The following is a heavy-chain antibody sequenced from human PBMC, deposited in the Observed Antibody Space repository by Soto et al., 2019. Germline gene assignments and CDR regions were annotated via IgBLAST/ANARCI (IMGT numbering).Heavy chain of an antibody. CDR2: ISAYNGNT. CDR3: ARDALGYCSGGSCYSPDY. D-gene: IGHD2-15*01. J-gene: IGHJ4*02. V-gene: IGHV1-18*03. Sequence: QVQLVQSGAEVKKPGASVKVSCKASGYTFTSYGISWVRQAPGQGLEWMGWISAYNGNTNYAQKLQGRVTMTTDTSTSTAYMELRSLRSDDMAVYYCARDALGYCSGGSCYSPDYWGQGTLVTVSS. CDR1: GYTFTSYG.